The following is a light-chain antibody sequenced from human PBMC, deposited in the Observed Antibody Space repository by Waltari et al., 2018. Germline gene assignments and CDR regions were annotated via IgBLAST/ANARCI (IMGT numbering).Light chain of an antibody. V-gene: IGKV2-28*01. CDR2: LGF. J-gene: IGKJ3*01. CDR3: MQSLQSPFT. CDR1: QSLRNSNGYNY. Sequence: EIVMAQSPLSLPVTPGEPPSISCRSNQSLRNSNGYNYLDWYLQRPGQSPQLLIYLGFNRPYRVPDRFSGSGAGTDFTLKISRVEAEDFGVYYCMQSLQSPFTFGPGTKVDIK.